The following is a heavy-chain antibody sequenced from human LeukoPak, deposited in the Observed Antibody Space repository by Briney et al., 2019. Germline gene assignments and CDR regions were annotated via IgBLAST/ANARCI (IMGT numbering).Heavy chain of an antibody. J-gene: IGHJ4*02. Sequence: GGSLRLSCAASGFSFSNYAMSWVRQAPARGPEWVSSIRGDGETFYADSVKGRFTISRDNSKNTLYLQMNSLRAEDTAVYYCAKTTFGYSSGRSPGWPVDYWGQGTVVTVSS. CDR3: AKTTFGYSSGRSPGWPVDY. CDR1: GFSFSNYA. V-gene: IGHV3-23*01. D-gene: IGHD6-19*01. CDR2: IRGDGET.